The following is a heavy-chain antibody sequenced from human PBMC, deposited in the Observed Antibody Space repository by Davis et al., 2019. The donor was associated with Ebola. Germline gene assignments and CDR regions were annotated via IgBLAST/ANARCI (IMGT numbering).Heavy chain of an antibody. D-gene: IGHD2-15*01. CDR2: INHSGST. V-gene: IGHV4-34*01. CDR3: ARASRYCSGGSCYGYYGMDV. CDR1: GGSFSNYF. Sequence: MPSETLSLTCAVYGGSFSNYFYSWIRQPPGNGLEWIGEINHSGSTNYNPSLKSRVTISVDTSKNQFSLRLSSVTAADTAVYYCARASRYCSGGSCYGYYGMDVWGQGTTVTVSS. J-gene: IGHJ6*02.